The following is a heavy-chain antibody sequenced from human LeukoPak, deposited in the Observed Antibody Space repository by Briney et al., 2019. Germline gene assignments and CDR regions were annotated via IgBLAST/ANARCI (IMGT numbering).Heavy chain of an antibody. CDR3: AREIFFYYDSSGLDY. J-gene: IGHJ4*02. Sequence: PGGSLRLSCAASGFTFSSYSMNWVRQAPGKGLEWVSPISSSSSYIYYADSVKGRFTISRDNAKNSLYLQMNSLRAEDTAVYYCAREIFFYYDSSGLDYWGQGTLVTVSS. CDR1: GFTFSSYS. D-gene: IGHD3-22*01. CDR2: ISSSSSYI. V-gene: IGHV3-21*01.